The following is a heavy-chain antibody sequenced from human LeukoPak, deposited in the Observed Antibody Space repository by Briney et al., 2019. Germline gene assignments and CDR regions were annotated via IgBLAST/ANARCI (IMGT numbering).Heavy chain of an antibody. D-gene: IGHD3-10*01. Sequence: GESLKISCEGSGYSFPSHWIGWVRQMPGKGLEWMGIVFPSDSDATYSPSFQGQVTISVDKSISTAYLQWGGLRASDTAMYYCARGVYGSGSYGRGGFDYWGQGTLVTVSS. CDR1: GYSFPSHW. CDR3: ARGVYGSGSYGRGGFDY. J-gene: IGHJ4*02. CDR2: VFPSDSDA. V-gene: IGHV5-51*01.